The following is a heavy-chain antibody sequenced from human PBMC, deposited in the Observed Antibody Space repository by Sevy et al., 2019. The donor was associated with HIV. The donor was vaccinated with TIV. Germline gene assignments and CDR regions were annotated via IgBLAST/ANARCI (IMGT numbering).Heavy chain of an antibody. J-gene: IGHJ4*02. Sequence: GGYLRLSCAVSGFTFNNAWMNWVRQAPGTGLQWVGLIKSNIDGETTDYAAPVKGRFTISRDDSKNTLYLQMNNLKIADTAVYYCATAPGYYDSAPFDYWGPGTLVTVSS. CDR1: GFTFNNAW. V-gene: IGHV3-15*01. CDR2: IKSNIDGETT. CDR3: ATAPGYYDSAPFDY. D-gene: IGHD3-22*01.